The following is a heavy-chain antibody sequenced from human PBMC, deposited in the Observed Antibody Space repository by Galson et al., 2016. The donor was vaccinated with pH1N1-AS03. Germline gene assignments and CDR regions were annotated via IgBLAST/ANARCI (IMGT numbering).Heavy chain of an antibody. J-gene: IGHJ6*02. CDR2: ISHDGRNK. Sequence: ISHDGRNKYYADSVKGRITISRDNSKNTLFVQMDSLRVEDTAVYYCARDSVSGGTYYYGMDVWGQGTTVTVSS. CDR3: ARDSVSGGTYYYGMDV. D-gene: IGHD6-13*01. V-gene: IGHV3-30*01.